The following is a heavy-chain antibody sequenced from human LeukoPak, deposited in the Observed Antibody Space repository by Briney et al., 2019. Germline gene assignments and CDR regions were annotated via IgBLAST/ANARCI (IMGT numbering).Heavy chain of an antibody. J-gene: IGHJ2*01. D-gene: IGHD2-21*02. Sequence: QRWGSLRLSCVVSGFTVSSNYMSWVRQAPGKGLEWVSVFYSGGSTYYADSVKGRFTISRDNSKNTLYLQMNSLRAEDTAVYYCAREVVTAGPTRWYFDLWGRGTLVTVSS. CDR1: GFTVSSNY. V-gene: IGHV3-53*01. CDR2: FYSGGST. CDR3: AREVVTAGPTRWYFDL.